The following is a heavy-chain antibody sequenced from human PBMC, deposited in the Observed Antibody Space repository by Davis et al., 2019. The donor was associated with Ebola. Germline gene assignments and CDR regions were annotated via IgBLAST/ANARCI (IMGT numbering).Heavy chain of an antibody. D-gene: IGHD6-19*01. CDR2: ISGSGGNT. CDR1: GFTFSSHW. Sequence: GGSLRLSCAASGFTFSSHWMHWVRQAPGKGLEWVSYISGSGGNTYYADSVKGRFTISRDNSKSTLYLQMNSLRAEDTAVYYCAKDRSSGWYVGYYYYGMDVWGQGTTVTVSS. J-gene: IGHJ6*02. CDR3: AKDRSSGWYVGYYYYGMDV. V-gene: IGHV3-23*01.